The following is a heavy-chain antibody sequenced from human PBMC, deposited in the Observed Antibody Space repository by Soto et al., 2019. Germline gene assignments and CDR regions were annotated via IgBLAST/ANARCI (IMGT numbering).Heavy chain of an antibody. V-gene: IGHV4-59*01. CDR3: ALRSMAVVPEY. D-gene: IGHD3-22*01. J-gene: IGHJ4*02. CDR1: GDSISSYY. Sequence: QVQLQESGPGLVKPSETLSLTCAVSGDSISSYYCMWIRQPPGKGLESIGYLYYGRSANYNPSLKTRVTLPVDTSTNQCSLTLSSMTAAATAVYYCALRSMAVVPEYWGKGTLVTVSS. CDR2: LYYGRSA.